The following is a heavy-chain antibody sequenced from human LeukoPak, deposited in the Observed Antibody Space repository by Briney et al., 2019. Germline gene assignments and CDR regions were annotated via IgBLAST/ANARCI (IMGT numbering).Heavy chain of an antibody. J-gene: IGHJ6*03. CDR2: IYYSGST. V-gene: IGHV4-61*05. CDR3: ARTTEAHSWRTRYYDYYMDV. Sequence: SETLSLTCTVSGGSISSYNSCWGWIRQPPGKGLKWIGYIYYSGSTNYNPSLKSRVTISVDTSKNQFSLKLSSVTAADTAVYYCARTTEAHSWRTRYYDYYMDVWGKGTTVTVSS. D-gene: IGHD6-13*01. CDR1: GGSISSYNSC.